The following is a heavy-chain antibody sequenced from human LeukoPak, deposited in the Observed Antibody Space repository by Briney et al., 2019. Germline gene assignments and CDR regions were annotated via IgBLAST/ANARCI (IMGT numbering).Heavy chain of an antibody. Sequence: GGSLRLSCAASGFTFSSYSMNWVRQAPGKGLEWVGRIKSILDGGTTDYAAPVKGRFAISRDDSEDTLYLQMNSLKTEDTAVYYCAGTYYYDKGAFDIWGQGTMVTVSS. V-gene: IGHV3-15*01. CDR2: IKSILDGGTT. CDR3: AGTYYYDKGAFDI. D-gene: IGHD3-22*01. CDR1: GFTFSSYS. J-gene: IGHJ3*02.